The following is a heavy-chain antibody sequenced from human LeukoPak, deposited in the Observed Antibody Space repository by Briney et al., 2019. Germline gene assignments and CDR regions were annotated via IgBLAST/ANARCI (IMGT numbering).Heavy chain of an antibody. V-gene: IGHV3-48*01. J-gene: IGHJ4*02. CDR2: ISSSSSTI. CDR1: GFTFSSYW. Sequence: PGGSLRLSCAASGFTFSSYWMSWVRQAPGKGLEWVSYISSSSSTIYYADSVKGRFTISRDNAKNSLYLQMNSLRAEDTAVYYCARESTYGSGILWGQGTLVTVSS. D-gene: IGHD3-10*01. CDR3: ARESTYGSGIL.